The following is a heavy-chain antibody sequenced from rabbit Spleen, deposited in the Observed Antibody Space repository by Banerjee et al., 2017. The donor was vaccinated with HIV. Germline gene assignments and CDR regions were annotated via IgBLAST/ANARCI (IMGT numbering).Heavy chain of an antibody. D-gene: IGHD4-1*01. CDR3: ARDLAGVIGWNFYL. CDR1: GIDFSSYYY. CDR2: IDTGSSGFT. V-gene: IGHV1S45*01. Sequence: QQQLEVSGGGLVKPGGTLTLTCKASGIDFSSYYYMCWVRQAPGKGLEWIACIDTGSSGFTYFATWAKGRFTCSKTSSTTVFLQMTSLTAADTATYFCARDLAGVIGWNFYLWGPGTLVTVS. J-gene: IGHJ4*01.